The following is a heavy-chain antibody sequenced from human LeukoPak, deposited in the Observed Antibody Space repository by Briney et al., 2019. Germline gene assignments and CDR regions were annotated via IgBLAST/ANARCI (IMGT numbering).Heavy chain of an antibody. CDR1: GFSFSSYW. V-gene: IGHV3-74*01. J-gene: IGHJ5*02. D-gene: IGHD3-10*01. CDR2: ISSDGSTT. Sequence: GGSLRLSCAASGFSFSSYWMHWVRQVPGKGLVWVSRISSDGSTTTYADSVKGRFTISRDNAKNSLYLQMNSLRAEDTAVYYCAREYYYGSGSSSKTWGQGTLVTVSS. CDR3: AREYYYGSGSSSKT.